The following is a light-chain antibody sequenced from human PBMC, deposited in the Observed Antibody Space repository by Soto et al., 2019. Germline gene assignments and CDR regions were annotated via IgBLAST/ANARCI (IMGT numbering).Light chain of an antibody. CDR3: SSYTSTSTLP. J-gene: IGLJ1*01. V-gene: IGLV2-14*01. CDR1: SSDIGAYNY. CDR2: EVS. Sequence: QSALTQPASMSGSPGQTITISCTGTSSDIGAYNYVSWYQHHPGKAPKLIIYEVSNRPSGVSNRFSGSKSGNTASLTISGLQAEDEADYYCSSYTSTSTLPFGPGTKLTVL.